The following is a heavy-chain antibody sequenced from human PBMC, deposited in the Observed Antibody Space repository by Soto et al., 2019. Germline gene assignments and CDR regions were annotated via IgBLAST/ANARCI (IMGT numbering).Heavy chain of an antibody. CDR2: IYSGGST. D-gene: IGHD3-10*01. J-gene: IGHJ4*01. V-gene: IGHV4-4*07. CDR3: ARGPRGFGEFRLDY. CDR1: GGSINTYY. Sequence: SETLSLTCTVSGGSINTYYWSWIRQAAGKGLEWIGRIYSGGSTNYNPSLMSRVSVSVDMSKNQFSLKLSSVTAADTAVYYCARGPRGFGEFRLDYCGHGPLVTVYS.